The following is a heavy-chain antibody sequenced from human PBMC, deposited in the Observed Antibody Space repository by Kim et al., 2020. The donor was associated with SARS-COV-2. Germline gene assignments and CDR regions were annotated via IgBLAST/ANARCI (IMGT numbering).Heavy chain of an antibody. D-gene: IGHD3-10*01. CDR3: ARDHASMVDY. Sequence: SETLSLTCTVSGGSVSSGSYYWSWIRQPPGKGLEWIGYIYYSGSTNYNPSLKSRVTISVDTSKNQFSLKLSSVTAADTAVYYCARDHASMVDYWGQGTLVTVSS. CDR2: IYYSGST. J-gene: IGHJ4*02. V-gene: IGHV4-61*01. CDR1: GGSVSSGSYY.